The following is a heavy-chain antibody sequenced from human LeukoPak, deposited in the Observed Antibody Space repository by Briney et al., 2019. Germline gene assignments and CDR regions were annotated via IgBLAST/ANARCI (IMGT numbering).Heavy chain of an antibody. CDR2: IIPIFGTA. D-gene: IGHD4-17*01. Sequence: SVKVSCKASGGTLSSYAISWVRQAPGQGLEWMGGIIPIFGTANYAQKFQGRVTMTRDTSTSTVYMELSSLRSEDTAVYYCATDHTVTTGGYWGQGPWSPSPQ. V-gene: IGHV1-69*05. CDR1: GGTLSSYA. J-gene: IGHJ4*02. CDR3: ATDHTVTTGGY.